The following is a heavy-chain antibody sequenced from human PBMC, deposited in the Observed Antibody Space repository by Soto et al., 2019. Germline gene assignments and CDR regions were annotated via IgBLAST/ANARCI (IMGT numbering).Heavy chain of an antibody. V-gene: IGHV3-11*06. CDR1: GFIFRDWF. D-gene: IGHD2-21*02. CDR3: VRDFPFNGLDV. J-gene: IGHJ6*02. Sequence: PGGSLRLSCAASGFIFRDWFMSWIRQAPGKGLEWVSYITRDSRKRYYADSMKGRFTISRDNAKNSLYLQMNSLRDEDAAVYYCVRDFPFNGLDVWGQGTTVTVSS. CDR2: ITRDSRKR.